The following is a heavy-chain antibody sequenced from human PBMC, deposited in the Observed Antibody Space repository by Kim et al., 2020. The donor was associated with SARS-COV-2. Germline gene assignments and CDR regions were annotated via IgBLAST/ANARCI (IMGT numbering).Heavy chain of an antibody. V-gene: IGHV3-64D*06. D-gene: IGHD3-16*01. Sequence: GGSLRLSCAASGFTFKIYAMHWVRQAPGKGLEYVSSINSNGDTTFYADSVKGRFTISRDNSKSTLYLQMSSLRAEDTALYYCVTDVWGMDIWGQGTTAT. CDR1: GFTFKIYA. J-gene: IGHJ6*02. CDR2: INSNGDTT. CDR3: VTDVWGMDI.